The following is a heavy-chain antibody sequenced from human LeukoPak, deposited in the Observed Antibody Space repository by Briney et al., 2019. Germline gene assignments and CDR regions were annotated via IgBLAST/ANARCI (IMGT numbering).Heavy chain of an antibody. CDR3: VPEGFDI. CDR1: GFTFSRFA. Sequence: AGGSLRLPCEISGFTFSRFAMNWVRQAPGQGLEWISIISGSGSSAYYADSVKGRFIVSRDNFKNTVNLEMSSLRVEDTAVYYCVPEGFDIWGQGKMVTVSS. CDR2: ISGSGSSA. J-gene: IGHJ3*02. V-gene: IGHV3-23*01.